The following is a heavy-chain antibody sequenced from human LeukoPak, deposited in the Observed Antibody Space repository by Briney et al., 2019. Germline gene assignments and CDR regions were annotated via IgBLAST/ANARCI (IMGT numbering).Heavy chain of an antibody. J-gene: IGHJ5*02. D-gene: IGHD4/OR15-4a*01. Sequence: SETLSLTCAVYGGSFSGYYWSWIRQPPGKGLEWIGEINHSGSTNYNPSLKSRVTISVDTSKNQFSLKLSSVTAADTAVYYCASRGANWFDPWGRGTLVTVSP. CDR1: GGSFSGYY. CDR2: INHSGST. CDR3: ASRGANWFDP. V-gene: IGHV4-34*01.